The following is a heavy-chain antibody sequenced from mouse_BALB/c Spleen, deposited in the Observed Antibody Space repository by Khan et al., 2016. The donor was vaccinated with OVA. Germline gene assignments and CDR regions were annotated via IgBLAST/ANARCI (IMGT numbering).Heavy chain of an antibody. CDR3: ARGGDSSFAY. D-gene: IGHD1-3*01. V-gene: IGHV1-5*01. J-gene: IGHJ3*01. CDR1: GYSFTSYL. Sequence: IQLVQSGTVLARPGASVKMSCKASGYSFTSYLIHWVKQRPGQGLEWIGDIYPGNSDTTYNQKFKDKAKLTAGTSANTAYMELSSLTNEASAVYYCARGGDSSFAYWGQGTLVTVSA. CDR2: IYPGNSDT.